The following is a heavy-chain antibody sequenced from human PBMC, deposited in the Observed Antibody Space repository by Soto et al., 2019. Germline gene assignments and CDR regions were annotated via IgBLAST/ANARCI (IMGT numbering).Heavy chain of an antibody. J-gene: IGHJ6*02. V-gene: IGHV3-30*18. CDR2: ISYDGSNK. CDR3: AKEAYVDTAMVPYYYYGMDV. CDR1: GFTFISYG. Sequence: GGSLRLSCAAYGFTFISYGMHWVRQAPGKGLERVAVISYDGSNKYYADSVKGRFTISRDNSKNTLYLQMNSLRAEDTAVYYCAKEAYVDTAMVPYYYYGMDVWGPGTTVTVSS. D-gene: IGHD5-18*01.